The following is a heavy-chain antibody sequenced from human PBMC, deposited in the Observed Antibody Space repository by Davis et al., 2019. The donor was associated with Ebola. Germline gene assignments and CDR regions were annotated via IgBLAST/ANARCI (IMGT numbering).Heavy chain of an antibody. CDR1: GFTFSSYW. CDR3: ARLLRGGRMKYYYGMDV. CDR2: IKQDGSEK. Sequence: GESLKISCAASGFTFSSYWMSWVRQAPGKGLEWVANIKQDGSEKYYVDSVKGRFTISRDNAKNSLYLQMNSLRAEDTAVYYCARLLRGGRMKYYYGMDVWGQGTTVTVSS. D-gene: IGHD1-14*01. J-gene: IGHJ6*02. V-gene: IGHV3-7*03.